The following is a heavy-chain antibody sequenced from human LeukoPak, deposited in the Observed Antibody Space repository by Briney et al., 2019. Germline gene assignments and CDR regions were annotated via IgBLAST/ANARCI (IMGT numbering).Heavy chain of an antibody. CDR1: GFTFSSYW. D-gene: IGHD2-2*01. J-gene: IGHJ6*02. CDR2: ISWNSGSI. V-gene: IGHV3-9*01. CDR3: AKDILVTYNRVVPAAIWGYGMDV. Sequence: PGGSLRLSCAASGFTFSSYWMSWVRQAPGKGLEWVSGISWNSGSIGYADSVKGRFTISRDNAKNSLYLQMNSLRAEDTALYYCAKDILVTYNRVVPAAIWGYGMDVWGQGTTVTVSS.